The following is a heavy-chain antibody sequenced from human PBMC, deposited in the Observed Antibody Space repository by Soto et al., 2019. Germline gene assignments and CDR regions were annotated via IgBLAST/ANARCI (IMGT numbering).Heavy chain of an antibody. V-gene: IGHV2-26*01. D-gene: IGHD6-6*01. Sequence: SGPTLVNPTETLTLTCTVSGFSLSNARMGVSWIRQPPGKALEWLAHIFSNDEKSYSTSPKSRLTISKDTSKSQVVLTMTNMDPVDTATYYCARMSTIAARPTRYYYYGMDVWGQGTTVTVSS. CDR3: ARMSTIAARPTRYYYYGMDV. CDR2: IFSNDEK. J-gene: IGHJ6*02. CDR1: GFSLSNARMG.